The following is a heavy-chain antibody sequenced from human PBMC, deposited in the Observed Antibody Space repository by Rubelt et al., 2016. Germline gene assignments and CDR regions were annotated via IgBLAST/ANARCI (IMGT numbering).Heavy chain of an antibody. CDR2: IDWADDK. CDR3: ARTQTETEPDY. J-gene: IGHJ4*02. CDR1: GFSLSTSGMC. Sequence: QVTLRESGPALVKPTQTLTLTCTFSGFSLSTSGMCVSWIRQPPGKALEWLALIDWADDKYYSTALRTRLTISKHTSKTQVVLTMTDMDPVDTATYYCARTQTETEPDYWGQGTLVTVSS. D-gene: IGHD1-1*01. V-gene: IGHV2-70*01.